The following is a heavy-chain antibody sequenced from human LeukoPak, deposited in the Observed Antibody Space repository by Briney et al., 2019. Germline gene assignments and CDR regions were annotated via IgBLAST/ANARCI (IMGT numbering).Heavy chain of an antibody. J-gene: IGHJ6*02. CDR2: IHPNDAST. CDR1: GYSFASYW. CDR3: ATVNHYYGMDV. Sequence: GESLKISCKASGYSFASYWIGWVRQMSGKGLEWMAIIHPNDASTIYSPSFQGQVIISADKSISTAYLQWSSLKASDTAMYYCATVNHYYGMDVWGQGTTVTVSS. V-gene: IGHV5-51*01.